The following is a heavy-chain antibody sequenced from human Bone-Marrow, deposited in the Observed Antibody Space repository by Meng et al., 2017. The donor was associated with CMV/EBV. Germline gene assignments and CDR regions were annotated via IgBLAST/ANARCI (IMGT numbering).Heavy chain of an antibody. V-gene: IGHV3-23*01. D-gene: IGHD3-10*01. Sequence: GESLKISCAASGFTFSSYAMSWVRQAPGKGLEWVSAISGSGGSTYYADSVKGRFTISRDKSKNTLYLQMNSLRAEDTAVYYCAKSMLRGVHGGFDIWGQGTMVTVSS. J-gene: IGHJ3*02. CDR3: AKSMLRGVHGGFDI. CDR2: ISGSGGST. CDR1: GFTFSSYA.